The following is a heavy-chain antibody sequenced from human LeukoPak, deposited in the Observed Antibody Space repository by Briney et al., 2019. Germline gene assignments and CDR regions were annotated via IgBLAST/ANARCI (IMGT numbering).Heavy chain of an antibody. Sequence: GGSLRLSCAASGFTFSSYAMSWVRQAPGKGLEWVSAISGSGGSTYYADSVKGRFTISRDNSKNTLYLQMNSLRAEDTAVYYCVRGSKMNVYYFDSWGQGTLVTVSS. D-gene: IGHD4-11*01. J-gene: IGHJ4*02. V-gene: IGHV3-23*01. CDR3: VRGSKMNVYYFDS. CDR1: GFTFSSYA. CDR2: ISGSGGST.